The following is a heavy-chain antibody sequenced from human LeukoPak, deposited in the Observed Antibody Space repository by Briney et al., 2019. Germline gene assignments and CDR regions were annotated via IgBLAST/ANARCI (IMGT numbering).Heavy chain of an antibody. CDR1: GGSISSSNW. V-gene: IGHV4-4*02. CDR2: IYQSGIT. Sequence: PSGTLSLTCAVSGGSISSSNWWSWVRQPPGKGLEWIGTIYQSGITYYKPSLKSRVTISVDTSKNQFSLRLTSVTAADTAVYYCARVGTTVVTQGMDSWGQGTLVTVSS. J-gene: IGHJ4*02. CDR3: ARVGTTVVTQGMDS. D-gene: IGHD4-23*01.